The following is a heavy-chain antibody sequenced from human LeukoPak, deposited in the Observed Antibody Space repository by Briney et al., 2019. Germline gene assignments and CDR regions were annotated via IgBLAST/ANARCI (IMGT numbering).Heavy chain of an antibody. CDR3: ARVDSGYDQTLFDY. CDR2: ISYDGSNK. V-gene: IGHV3-30*04. D-gene: IGHD5-12*01. CDR1: GFTFSSYA. Sequence: PGGSLRLSCAASGFTFSSYAMHWVRQAPGKGLEWVAVISYDGSNKYYADSVKGRFTISRDNSKNTLYLQMNSLRAEDTAVYYCARVDSGYDQTLFDYWGQGTLVTVSS. J-gene: IGHJ4*02.